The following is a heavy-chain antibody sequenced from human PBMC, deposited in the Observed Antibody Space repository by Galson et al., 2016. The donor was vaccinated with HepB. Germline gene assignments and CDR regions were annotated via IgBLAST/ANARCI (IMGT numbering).Heavy chain of an antibody. D-gene: IGHD3-22*01. CDR2: IYPGDPDA. Sequence: QSGAEVKKPGESLKITCKGSGYSFNSYWIGWVRQMPGRGLEWMGIIYPGDPDARYSPSFQGQVTISADKSISTAYLQWSSLKASDTAAYYCARHHISGYYVNDAFDIWGQGTTVTVSS. V-gene: IGHV5-51*01. CDR1: GYSFNSYW. J-gene: IGHJ3*02. CDR3: ARHHISGYYVNDAFDI.